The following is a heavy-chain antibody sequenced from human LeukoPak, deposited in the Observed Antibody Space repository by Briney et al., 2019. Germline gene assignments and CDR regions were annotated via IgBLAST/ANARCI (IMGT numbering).Heavy chain of an antibody. D-gene: IGHD3-3*01. CDR1: GYTFTSYD. V-gene: IGHV1-18*01. CDR2: MNPNSGNT. CDR3: ARESREYWSGYYTDLFDY. J-gene: IGHJ4*02. Sequence: ASVKVSCKASGYTFTSYDINWVRQATGQGLEWMGWMNPNSGNTNYAQKLQGRVTMTTDTSTSTAYMELRSLRSDDTAVYYCARESREYWSGYYTDLFDYWGQGTLVTVSS.